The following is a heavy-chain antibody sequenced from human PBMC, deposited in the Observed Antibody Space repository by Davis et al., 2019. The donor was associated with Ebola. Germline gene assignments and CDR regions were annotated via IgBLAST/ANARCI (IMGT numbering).Heavy chain of an antibody. Sequence: ASVKVSCKASGYTFTSYYMHWVRQATGQGLEWMGWMNPNSGNTGYAQKFQGRITMTRNTSISTAYMELSSLRSDDTAVYYCARAPTWSQINYYCFDYWGQGTLVTVSS. CDR2: MNPNSGNT. CDR3: ARAPTWSQINYYCFDY. J-gene: IGHJ4*02. CDR1: GYTFTSYY. V-gene: IGHV1-8*02. D-gene: IGHD3-10*01.